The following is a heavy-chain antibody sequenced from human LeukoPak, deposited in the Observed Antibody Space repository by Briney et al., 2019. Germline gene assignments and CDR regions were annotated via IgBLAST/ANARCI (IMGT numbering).Heavy chain of an antibody. V-gene: IGHV3-30*18. J-gene: IGHJ4*02. Sequence: GGSLRLSCAASGFTFSSYGMHWVRQAPGKGLEWVAVISYDGSNKYYADSVKGRFTISRDNSKNTLYLQMNSLRAEDTAVYCCAKDYYDSSGYYYWGQGTLVTVSS. CDR1: GFTFSSYG. CDR3: AKDYYDSSGYYY. CDR2: ISYDGSNK. D-gene: IGHD3-22*01.